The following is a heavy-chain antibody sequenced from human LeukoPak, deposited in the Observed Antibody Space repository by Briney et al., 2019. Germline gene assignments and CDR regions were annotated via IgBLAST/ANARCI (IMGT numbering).Heavy chain of an antibody. Sequence: GGSLRLSCAASGFTFSSYWMTWVRQAPGKGLEWVADIKGDGGETSYVDSVKGRFTISRDNAENSLYLQMNSLRAEDTALYYCAVWYVDYWGQGTLVTVSS. CDR2: IKGDGGET. V-gene: IGHV3-7*01. CDR3: AVWYVDY. J-gene: IGHJ4*02. CDR1: GFTFSSYW.